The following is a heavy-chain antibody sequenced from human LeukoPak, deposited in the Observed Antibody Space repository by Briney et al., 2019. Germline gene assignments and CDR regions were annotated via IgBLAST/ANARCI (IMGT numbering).Heavy chain of an antibody. J-gene: IGHJ4*02. Sequence: ASVKVSCKASGYTFTDYFLHWVRQAPGQGLEWIGWINPNSGGTHYAQKFQGRVTMTRDTSVSTAYMELSRLRSDDTAVYYCARDPGYSSPRGDYWGQGTLVTVSS. V-gene: IGHV1-2*02. CDR3: ARDPGYSSPRGDY. CDR2: INPNSGGT. D-gene: IGHD5-18*01. CDR1: GYTFTDYF.